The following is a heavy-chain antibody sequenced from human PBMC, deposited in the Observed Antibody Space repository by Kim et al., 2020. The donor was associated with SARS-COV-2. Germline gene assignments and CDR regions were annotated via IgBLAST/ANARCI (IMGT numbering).Heavy chain of an antibody. J-gene: IGHJ6*02. CDR1: GFTVSSNY. Sequence: GGSLRLSCAASGFTVSSNYMSWVRQAPGKGLEWVSIIYSGGCTYYADSVKGRFTISRHNSKNTLYLQMDSLRAEDTAVYYCARDSPYYGMDVWGQGTTVTVS. CDR2: IYSGGCT. V-gene: IGHV3-53*04. CDR3: ARDSPYYGMDV.